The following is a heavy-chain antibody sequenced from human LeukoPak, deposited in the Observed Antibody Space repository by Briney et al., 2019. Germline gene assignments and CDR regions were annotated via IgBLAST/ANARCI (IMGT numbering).Heavy chain of an antibody. CDR1: GSTFSSYW. V-gene: IGHV3-7*01. CDR3: ARDRGYYVFDY. CDR2: VKPDGSEK. D-gene: IGHD3-22*01. Sequence: GGSLRLSCAASGSTFSSYWMTWVRQALGKGLEWVAHVKPDGSEKSYVDSVKGRFTISRDNAQNSLYLQMNSLRAEDTAVYYCARDRGYYVFDYWGQGTLVTVSS. J-gene: IGHJ4*02.